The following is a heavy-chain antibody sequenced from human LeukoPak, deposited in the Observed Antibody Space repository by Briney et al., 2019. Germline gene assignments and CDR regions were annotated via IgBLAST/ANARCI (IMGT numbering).Heavy chain of an antibody. Sequence: PSETLSLTCTVSGGSISSSSYYWGWIRQPPGKGLEWIGSIYYSGSTYYNPSLKSRVAISVDTSKNQFSLKLSSVTAADTAVYYCARGGDGSAMVRPNPHNWFDPWGQGTLVTVSS. CDR1: GGSISSSSYY. CDR2: IYYSGST. CDR3: ARGGDGSAMVRPNPHNWFDP. V-gene: IGHV4-39*01. D-gene: IGHD3-10*01. J-gene: IGHJ5*02.